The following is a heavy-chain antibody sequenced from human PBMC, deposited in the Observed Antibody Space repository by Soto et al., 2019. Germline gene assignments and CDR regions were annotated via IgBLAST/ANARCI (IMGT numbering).Heavy chain of an antibody. CDR3: ASVYSSGWYYFDY. V-gene: IGHV5-10-1*01. J-gene: IGHJ4*02. CDR2: IDPSDSYT. Sequence: GESLKISCKGSGYSFTSYWISWVRQMPGKGLEWMGRIDPSDSYTNYSPSFQGHVTISADKSIRTAYLQWSSLKASDTAMYYCASVYSSGWYYFDYWGQGTLVTVSS. D-gene: IGHD6-19*01. CDR1: GYSFTSYW.